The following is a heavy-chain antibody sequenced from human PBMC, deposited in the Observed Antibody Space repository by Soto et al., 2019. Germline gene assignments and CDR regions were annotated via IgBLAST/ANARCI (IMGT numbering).Heavy chain of an antibody. Sequence: QLQESGPRLVAPSQTLSLRCSVSGDSIGSGASYWGWVRQVPGKGLEWIGFVSVSGNAFYNPSLKSRVAISIETSENQLSLRLHSVTAADAAVYFCARALGGVSSSGMDVWGQGTTVTVS. D-gene: IGHD1-26*01. CDR3: ARALGGVSSSGMDV. CDR1: GDSIGSGASY. J-gene: IGHJ6*02. CDR2: VSVSGNA. V-gene: IGHV4-31*03.